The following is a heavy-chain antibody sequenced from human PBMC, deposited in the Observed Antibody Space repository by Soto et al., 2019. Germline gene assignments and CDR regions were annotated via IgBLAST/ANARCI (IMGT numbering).Heavy chain of an antibody. Sequence: GASVKVSCKASGYTFTSYGISWVRQAPGQGLEWMGWISAYNGNTNYAQKLQGRVTMTTDISTSTAYMELRSLRSDDTAVYYCARDRAAPYSSSWCFDYWGQGTLVTVSS. V-gene: IGHV1-18*01. J-gene: IGHJ4*02. CDR3: ARDRAAPYSSSWCFDY. CDR2: ISAYNGNT. CDR1: GYTFTSYG. D-gene: IGHD6-13*01.